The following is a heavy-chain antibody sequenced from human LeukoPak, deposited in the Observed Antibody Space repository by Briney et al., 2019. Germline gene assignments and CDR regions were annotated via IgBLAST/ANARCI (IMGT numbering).Heavy chain of an antibody. D-gene: IGHD3-22*01. V-gene: IGHV1-3*01. Sequence: GASVKVSCKASGYIFTDYAIHWLRQAPGQRPEWMGWMNAGNGNTKYSQKFQGRITLIRDTSAATAYMELSSLRHDDLAVYYCARGYYYDSGGYYKDFDYWGQGTLVTVSS. CDR1: GYIFTDYA. CDR2: MNAGNGNT. CDR3: ARGYYYDSGGYYKDFDY. J-gene: IGHJ4*02.